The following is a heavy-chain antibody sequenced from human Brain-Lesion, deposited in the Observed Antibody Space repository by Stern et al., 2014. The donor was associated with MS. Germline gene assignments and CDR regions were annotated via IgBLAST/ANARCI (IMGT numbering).Heavy chain of an antibody. J-gene: IGHJ6*02. V-gene: IGHV4-61*02. CDR1: GGSISSGGYY. Sequence: QLQLQESGPGLVKPSQTLSLSCTVSGGSISSGGYYWSWIRQPAGKGLEWIGRIFNSGSNSYNPSLKSRVTISIDTSKNQFSLRLNPMTAADTAVYYCARGRVVPGFQYYATDVWGQGTTVIVSS. CDR2: IFNSGSN. CDR3: ARGRVVPGFQYYATDV. D-gene: IGHD2-2*01.